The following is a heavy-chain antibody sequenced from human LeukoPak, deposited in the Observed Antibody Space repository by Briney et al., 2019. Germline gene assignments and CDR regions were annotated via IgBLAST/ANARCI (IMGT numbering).Heavy chain of an antibody. J-gene: IGHJ6*03. Sequence: GGSLRLSCAASGFSFTNYMTWVRRAPGKGLEGVSVIYTDGTTYYADSVKGRFTISRDNSKNTLYLQMNSLRGEDTAAYYCAGYGGSYPYYMDVWGKGTTVTMSS. CDR2: IYTDGTT. CDR3: AGYGGSYPYYMDV. D-gene: IGHD1-26*01. CDR1: GFSFTNY. V-gene: IGHV3-66*01.